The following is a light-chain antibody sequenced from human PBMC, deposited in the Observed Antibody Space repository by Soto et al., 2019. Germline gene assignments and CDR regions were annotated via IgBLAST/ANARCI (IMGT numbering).Light chain of an antibody. Sequence: EIVLTQSPGTLSLSPGERATLSCRASQSVSSSYLAWYQQKPGQAPRLLIYGASSRATGIPDRFSGSGSGTDFTLTISRLEPEDFAVYYYQQYGSSRWTFGQGTKVENK. CDR2: GAS. V-gene: IGKV3-20*01. CDR3: QQYGSSRWT. CDR1: QSVSSSY. J-gene: IGKJ1*01.